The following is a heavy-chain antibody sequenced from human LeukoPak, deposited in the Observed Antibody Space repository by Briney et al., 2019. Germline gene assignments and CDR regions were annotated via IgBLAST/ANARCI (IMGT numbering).Heavy chain of an antibody. CDR3: ARGATDYDSSGYQTDY. CDR2: IYYSGST. Sequence: SETLSLTCTVSGGSISSGGYYWSWIRQHPGKGLEWIGYIYYSGSTYYNPSLRSRVTISVDTSENQFSLKLSSVTAADTAVYYCARGATDYDSSGYQTDYWGQGTLVTVSS. J-gene: IGHJ4*02. V-gene: IGHV4-31*03. D-gene: IGHD3-22*01. CDR1: GGSISSGGYY.